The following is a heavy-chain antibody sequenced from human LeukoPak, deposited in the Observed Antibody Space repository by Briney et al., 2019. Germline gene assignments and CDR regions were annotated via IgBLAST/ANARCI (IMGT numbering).Heavy chain of an antibody. CDR2: IYYSGST. V-gene: IGHV4-31*03. J-gene: IGHJ3*02. Sequence: SQTLSLTCTVSGGSISGGFHWTWIRQHPGKGLEWIGYIYYSGSTDYNPSLKSRVTISVDTSKKQFSLKLNSVTAADTAVYYCARRGTGGKVDAFDIWGQGTMVTVSS. CDR1: GGSISGGFH. D-gene: IGHD1/OR15-1a*01. CDR3: ARRGTGGKVDAFDI.